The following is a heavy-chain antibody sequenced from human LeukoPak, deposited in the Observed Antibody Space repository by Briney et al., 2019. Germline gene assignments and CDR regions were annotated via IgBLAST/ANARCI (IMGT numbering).Heavy chain of an antibody. CDR1: GYTFTSYD. J-gene: IGHJ6*03. D-gene: IGHD2-2*01. Sequence: GASVKVSCKASGYTFTSYDINWVRRATGQGLEWMGWMNPNSGNTGYAQKFQGRVTMTRNTSISTAYMELSSLRSEDTAVYYCAREGPSIVPAAYTYYYYYMDVWGKGTTVTVSS. CDR3: AREGPSIVPAAYTYYYYYMDV. V-gene: IGHV1-8*01. CDR2: MNPNSGNT.